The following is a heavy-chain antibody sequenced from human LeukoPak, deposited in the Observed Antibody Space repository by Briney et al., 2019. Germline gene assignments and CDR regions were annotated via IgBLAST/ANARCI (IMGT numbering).Heavy chain of an antibody. CDR3: AKSLSHSSSWYPSHFDY. CDR1: GFTFSSYA. D-gene: IGHD6-13*01. CDR2: ISGSGGST. Sequence: TGGSLRLSCAASGFTFSSYAMSWVRQAPGKGLEWVSAISGSGGSTYYADSVKGRFTISRDNSKNTLYLQMNSLRAEDTAVYYCAKSLSHSSSWYPSHFDYWGQGTLVTASS. V-gene: IGHV3-23*01. J-gene: IGHJ4*02.